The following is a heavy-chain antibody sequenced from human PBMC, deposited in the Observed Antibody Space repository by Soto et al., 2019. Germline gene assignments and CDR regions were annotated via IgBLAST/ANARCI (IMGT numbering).Heavy chain of an antibody. CDR1: GGSISIYY. Sequence: SETLSLTGTVSGGSISIYYWSWIRQPPGKGLEWIGYIYYSGSTNYNPSLKSRVTISVDTSKNQFSLKLSSVTAADTAVYYCARDSVAGTFDYWGQGTLVTVSS. J-gene: IGHJ4*02. CDR3: ARDSVAGTFDY. D-gene: IGHD6-19*01. V-gene: IGHV4-59*01. CDR2: IYYSGST.